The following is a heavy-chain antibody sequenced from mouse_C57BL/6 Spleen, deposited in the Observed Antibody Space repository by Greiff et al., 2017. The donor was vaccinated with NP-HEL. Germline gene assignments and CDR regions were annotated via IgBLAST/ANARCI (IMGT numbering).Heavy chain of an antibody. J-gene: IGHJ2*01. V-gene: IGHV1-75*01. CDR1: GYTFTDYY. Sequence: QVQLKQSGPELVKPGASVKISCKASGYTFTDYYINWVKQRPGQGLEWIGWIFPGSGSTYYNEKFKGKATLTVDKSSSTAYMLLSSLTSEDSAVYFCARRYYGSSTYFDYWGQGTTLTVSS. D-gene: IGHD1-1*01. CDR3: ARRYYGSSTYFDY. CDR2: IFPGSGST.